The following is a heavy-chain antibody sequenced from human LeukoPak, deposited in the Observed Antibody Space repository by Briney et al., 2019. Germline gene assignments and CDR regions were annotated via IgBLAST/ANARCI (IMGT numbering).Heavy chain of an antibody. CDR3: ARSYYGSGSSRWFDP. J-gene: IGHJ5*02. D-gene: IGHD3-10*01. CDR1: GFTFSSYT. Sequence: GGSPRLSCAASGFTFSSYTINWVRQPPGKGLEWVSSISRRSTYIYYADSVKGRFTISKDNAKNSLYLQMNSLRAEDTAVYYCARSYYGSGSSRWFDPWGQGTLVTVSS. V-gene: IGHV3-21*01. CDR2: ISRRSTYI.